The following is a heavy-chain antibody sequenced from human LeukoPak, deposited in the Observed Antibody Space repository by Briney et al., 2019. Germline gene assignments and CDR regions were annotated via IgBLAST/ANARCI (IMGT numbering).Heavy chain of an antibody. Sequence: PGGSLRLSCAASGFTFSDYYMSWIRQAPGKGLEWVSYISGSSTHTNYADSVKGRFTISRDNAKNSLYLQMNSLRAEDTAVYYCARDLVTTVTIYYFDYWGQGTLVTVSS. J-gene: IGHJ4*02. V-gene: IGHV3-11*06. D-gene: IGHD4-11*01. CDR2: ISGSSTHT. CDR1: GFTFSDYY. CDR3: ARDLVTTVTIYYFDY.